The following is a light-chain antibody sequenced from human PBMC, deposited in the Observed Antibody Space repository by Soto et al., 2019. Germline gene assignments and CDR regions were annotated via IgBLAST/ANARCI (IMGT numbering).Light chain of an antibody. CDR3: AGWDDSLSGYV. CDR1: SSNIGSNT. CDR2: SDN. V-gene: IGLV1-44*01. Sequence: QSVLTQPPSASGTPGQRVTISCSGSSSNIGSNTVNWYQQLPGTAPKLLIYSDNQQPSAGPHRCSDSKSGTSASLAISGLQSEEEDAYYCAGWDDSLSGYVFGTGTKLTVL. J-gene: IGLJ1*01.